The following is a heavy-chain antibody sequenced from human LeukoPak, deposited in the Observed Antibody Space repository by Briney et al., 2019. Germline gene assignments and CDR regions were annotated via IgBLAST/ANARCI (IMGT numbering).Heavy chain of an antibody. V-gene: IGHV4-34*01. D-gene: IGHD2-15*01. Sequence: SETLSLTCAVYGGSFSAYYWSWIRQPPGKGLEWIGGINHSGSTNCNPSLKSRVTISVDTSKNQFSLKLTSVTAADTAVYYCARSPTMVAATLYYFDYWGQGTLVTVSS. CDR1: GGSFSAYY. CDR2: INHSGST. J-gene: IGHJ4*02. CDR3: ARSPTMVAATLYYFDY.